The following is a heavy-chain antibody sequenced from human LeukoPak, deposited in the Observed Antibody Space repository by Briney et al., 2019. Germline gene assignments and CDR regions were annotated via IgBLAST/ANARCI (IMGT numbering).Heavy chain of an antibody. CDR3: ARDQSGSGSYFYYYYGMDV. CDR1: GFTVSSNY. Sequence: GGSLRLSCAASGFTVSSNYMSWVRQAPGKGLEWVSVYSGGSTYYADSVKGRFTISRDNSKNTLYLQMNSLRAEDTAVYYCARDQSGSGSYFYYYYGMDVWGQGTTVTVSS. J-gene: IGHJ6*01. CDR2: YSGGST. D-gene: IGHD3-10*01. V-gene: IGHV3-66*01.